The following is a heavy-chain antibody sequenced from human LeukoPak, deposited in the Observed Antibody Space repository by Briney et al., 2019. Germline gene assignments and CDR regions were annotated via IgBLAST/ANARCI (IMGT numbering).Heavy chain of an antibody. V-gene: IGHV4-59*08. CDR3: ARRYDSYPLDY. J-gene: IGHJ4*02. D-gene: IGHD3-22*01. Sequence: SETLSLTCTVSGGSISSYYWSWIRQPPGKGLGWIGSIYHSGSTYYNPSLTSRVTISVDTSKNQFSLKLSSVTAADTAVYYCARRYDSYPLDYWGQGTLVTVSS. CDR1: GGSISSYY. CDR2: IYHSGST.